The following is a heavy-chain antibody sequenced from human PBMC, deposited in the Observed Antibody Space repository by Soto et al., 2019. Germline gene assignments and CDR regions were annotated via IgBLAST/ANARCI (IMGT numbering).Heavy chain of an antibody. CDR3: ARGYRGYEPLAAPFDY. Sequence: ASVKVSCKASGYTFTSYGISWVRQAPGQGLEWMGWISAYNGNTNYAQKLQGRVTMTTDTSTSTAYMELRSLRAEDTAVYYCARGYRGYEPLAAPFDYWGQGTLVTVSS. CDR1: GYTFTSYG. J-gene: IGHJ4*02. CDR2: ISAYNGNT. V-gene: IGHV1-18*01. D-gene: IGHD5-12*01.